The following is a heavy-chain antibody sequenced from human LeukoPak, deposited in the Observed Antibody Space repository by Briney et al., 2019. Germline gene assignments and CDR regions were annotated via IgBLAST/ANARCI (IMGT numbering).Heavy chain of an antibody. D-gene: IGHD3-9*01. J-gene: IGHJ3*02. CDR1: GYSFTSYW. Sequence: HGESLKISCKGSGYSFTSYWIGWVRQMPGKGLEWMGIIYPGDSDTRYSPSFQGQVTISADKSICTAYLQWSSLKASDTAMYYCARLRMLRYFDWPRDAFDIWGQGTMVTVSS. CDR3: ARLRMLRYFDWPRDAFDI. V-gene: IGHV5-51*01. CDR2: IYPGDSDT.